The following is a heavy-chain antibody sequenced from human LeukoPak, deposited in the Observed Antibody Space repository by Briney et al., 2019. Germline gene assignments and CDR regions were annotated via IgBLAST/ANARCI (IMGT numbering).Heavy chain of an antibody. CDR2: IRSKANSYAT. V-gene: IGHV3-73*01. Sequence: GGSLRLSCAASGFSFSGSAMHWVRQASGKGLERLGRIRSKANSYATAYAASVKGRFTISRDDSKNTAYLQMNSLKTEDTAVYYCTRRVGATSEVDQWGQGTLVTVSS. CDR3: TRRVGATSEVDQ. D-gene: IGHD1-26*01. J-gene: IGHJ4*02. CDR1: GFSFSGSA.